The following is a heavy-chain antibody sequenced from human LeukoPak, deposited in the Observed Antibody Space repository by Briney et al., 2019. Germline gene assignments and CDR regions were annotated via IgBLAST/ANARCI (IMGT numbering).Heavy chain of an antibody. V-gene: IGHV4-59*12. CDR3: ASGGYSYGFDY. CDR1: GGSISSYY. CDR2: VYYSGST. Sequence: SETLSLTCTVSGGSISSYYWSWIRQPPGKGLEWIGYVYYSGSTNYNPSLKSRVTISVDRSKNQLSLKLSSVTAADTAMYYCASGGYSYGFDYWGQGTLVTVSS. D-gene: IGHD5-18*01. J-gene: IGHJ4*02.